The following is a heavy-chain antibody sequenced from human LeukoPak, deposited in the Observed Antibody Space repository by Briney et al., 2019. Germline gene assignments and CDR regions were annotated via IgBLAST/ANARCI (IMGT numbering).Heavy chain of an antibody. CDR2: IYPGDSDT. CDR3: ARIGYCSGGSCEGYYYMDV. CDR1: GYSFTSYW. Sequence: GESLKISCKGSGYSFTSYWIGWVRQMPGKGLEWMGIIYPGDSDTRYSPSFQGQVTISADKSISTAYLQWSSLKASDTAMYYCARIGYCSGGSCEGYYYMDVWGKGTTVTISS. D-gene: IGHD2-15*01. V-gene: IGHV5-51*01. J-gene: IGHJ6*03.